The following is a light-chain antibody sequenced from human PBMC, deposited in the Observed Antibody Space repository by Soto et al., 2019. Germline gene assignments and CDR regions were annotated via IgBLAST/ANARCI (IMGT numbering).Light chain of an antibody. V-gene: IGLV2-11*01. CDR2: AVT. J-gene: IGLJ1*01. Sequence: QSALTQPRSVSGSPGQSVTISCTGTSSDVGGYNYVSWYQQYPGKAPKVMIYAVTKRPSGVPDRISGSKSGNTASLTISGLHADDEADYYCCSYAGSCAHDVFGTGTKLTVL. CDR3: CSYAGSCAHDV. CDR1: SSDVGGYNY.